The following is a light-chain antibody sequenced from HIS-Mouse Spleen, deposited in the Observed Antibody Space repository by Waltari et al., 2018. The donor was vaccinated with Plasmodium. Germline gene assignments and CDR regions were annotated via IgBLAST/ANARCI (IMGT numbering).Light chain of an antibody. CDR3: QVWDSSSDHPV. J-gene: IGLJ2*01. CDR2: DDS. V-gene: IGLV3-21*02. Sequence: SYVLTHPPSVSVAPGQTARITCGGNNIGSKSVHCYQQKPGQAPVLVVYDDSDRPSGIPGRFSGSNSGNTATLTISRVEAGDEADYYCQVWDSSSDHPVFGGGTKLTVL. CDR1: NIGSKS.